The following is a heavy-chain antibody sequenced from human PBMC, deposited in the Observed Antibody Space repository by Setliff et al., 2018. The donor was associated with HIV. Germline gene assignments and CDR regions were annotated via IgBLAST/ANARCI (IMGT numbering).Heavy chain of an antibody. Sequence: SETLPLTCTVSGDSISIYYWSWIRQPPGKGLEWIGYIYYTGITTCNPSLKSRVTISVDTSKNQFSLKLSSVTAADTAVYYCARGGYYDILTGYSNGFDYWGQGTLVTVSS. CDR1: GDSISIYY. CDR2: IYYTGIT. CDR3: ARGGYYDILTGYSNGFDY. D-gene: IGHD3-9*01. V-gene: IGHV4-59*01. J-gene: IGHJ4*02.